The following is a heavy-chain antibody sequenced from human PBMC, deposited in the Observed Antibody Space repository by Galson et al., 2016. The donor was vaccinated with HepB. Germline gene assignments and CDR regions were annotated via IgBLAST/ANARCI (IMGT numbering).Heavy chain of an antibody. V-gene: IGHV3-13*01. CDR2: IETAGET. Sequence: SLRLSCAASGFTFSIHDMHWVRQVTGKGLEWVSAIETAGETYYPDSVKGRFTISRENAKNSLYLQMNDLGAGDPAVYYCARGKSLLTMPWNYGLDVWGKGTAVTVSS. CDR3: ARGKSLLTMPWNYGLDV. D-gene: IGHD1-1*01. CDR1: GFTFSIHD. J-gene: IGHJ6*04.